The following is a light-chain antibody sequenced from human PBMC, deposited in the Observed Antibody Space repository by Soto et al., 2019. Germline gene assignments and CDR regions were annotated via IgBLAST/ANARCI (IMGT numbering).Light chain of an antibody. CDR3: QQDYNLPIT. CDR2: GAS. CDR1: QSVSSN. J-gene: IGKJ5*01. Sequence: EIMMTDSPAPLSFSPGERATLSCRASQSVSSNLAWYQQKPGQAPRLLIYGASTRATDIPARFSGSGSGTEFILTISSLQPEDFAVYYCQQDYNLPITFGQGTRLEI. V-gene: IGKV3D-15*02.